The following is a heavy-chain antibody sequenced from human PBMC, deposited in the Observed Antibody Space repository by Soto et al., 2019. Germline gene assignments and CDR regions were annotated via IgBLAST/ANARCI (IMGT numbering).Heavy chain of an antibody. CDR3: AKESLPEHYGDTLFDY. CDR1: GFTFNIYA. J-gene: IGHJ4*02. V-gene: IGHV3-23*01. D-gene: IGHD4-17*01. CDR2: ISRYGDIT. Sequence: SGGSLRLSCAASGFTFNIYAMTWVRQAPGKGLEWVSAISRYGDITYYADSVEGRFSISRDSSQNTVHLQINILRPEDTAVYYCAKESLPEHYGDTLFDYWGQGTRVTVSS.